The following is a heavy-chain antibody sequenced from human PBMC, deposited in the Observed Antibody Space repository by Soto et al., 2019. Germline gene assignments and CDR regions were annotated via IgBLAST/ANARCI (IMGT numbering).Heavy chain of an antibody. D-gene: IGHD1-20*01. J-gene: IGHJ3*02. V-gene: IGHV5-51*01. CDR3: ARSRYHDAFDI. CDR2: IYPGDSDT. CDR1: GYSFTSYW. Sequence: PGESLKISCKGSGYSFTSYWMAWVRQMPGKGLEWMGIIYPGDSDTRYSPSFQGQVTISADKSISIVYLQWSSLKASDTALYFCARSRYHDAFDISGQGTIVT.